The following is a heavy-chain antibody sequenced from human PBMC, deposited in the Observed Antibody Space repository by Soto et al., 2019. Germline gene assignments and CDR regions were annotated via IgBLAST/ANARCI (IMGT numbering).Heavy chain of an antibody. CDR3: ASNYYDSSGHTGHFFDI. V-gene: IGHV3-11*01. Sequence: PGGSLRLSCAASGFTFSDYYMSWIRQAPGKGLEWVSYISSSGSTIYYADSVKDRFTISRDNAKNSLYLQMNILRAEDTAVYYCASNYYDSSGHTGHFFDIWGQGTMVTVSS. D-gene: IGHD3-22*01. CDR2: ISSSGSTI. J-gene: IGHJ3*02. CDR1: GFTFSDYY.